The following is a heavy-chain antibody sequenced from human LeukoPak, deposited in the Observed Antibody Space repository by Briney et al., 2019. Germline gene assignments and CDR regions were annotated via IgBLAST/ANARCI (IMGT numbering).Heavy chain of an antibody. V-gene: IGHV3-74*01. Sequence: PGGSLRLSCAASGFTFSSYSMNWVRQAPGKGLVWVSRVNSDGTSTNYADSVKGRFTVSRDNAKNTLYLQMNSLRVEDTAVYYCVRDRGSDTSGYEDFDYWGQGTLVTVSS. CDR1: GFTFSSYS. J-gene: IGHJ4*02. CDR2: VNSDGTST. D-gene: IGHD3-22*01. CDR3: VRDRGSDTSGYEDFDY.